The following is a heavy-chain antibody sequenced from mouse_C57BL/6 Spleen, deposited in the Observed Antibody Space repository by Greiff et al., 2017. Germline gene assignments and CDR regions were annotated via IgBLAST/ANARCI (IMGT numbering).Heavy chain of an antibody. CDR2: IYPGSGST. V-gene: IGHV1-55*01. CDR3: ARRGLWYLFAY. J-gene: IGHJ3*01. Sequence: QVQLQQPGAELVKPGASVKMSCKASGYTFTSYWITWVKQRPGQGLEWIGDIYPGSGSTNYTEKFKSKATLAVDTSSSTAYMQLSSLTSEDSAVYYCARRGLWYLFAYWGQGTLGTVSA. D-gene: IGHD2-1*01. CDR1: GYTFTSYW.